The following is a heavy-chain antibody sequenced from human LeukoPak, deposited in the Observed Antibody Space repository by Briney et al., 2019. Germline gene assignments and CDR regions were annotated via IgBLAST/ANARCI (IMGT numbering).Heavy chain of an antibody. D-gene: IGHD6-13*01. J-gene: IGHJ3*02. CDR1: GFTFDDYA. CDR2: ISWNSGSI. V-gene: IGHV3-9*01. CDR3: AKDHRPGGMTTRNQDAFDI. Sequence: GGSLRLSCAASGFTFDDYAMHWVRQAPGKGLEWVSGISWNSGSIGYADSVKGRFTISRDNAKNSLYLQMNSLRAEDTALYYCAKDHRPGGMTTRNQDAFDIWGQGTMVTVSS.